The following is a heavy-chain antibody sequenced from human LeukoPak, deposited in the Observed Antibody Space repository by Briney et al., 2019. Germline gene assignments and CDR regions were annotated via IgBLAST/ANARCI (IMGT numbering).Heavy chain of an antibody. CDR2: INSDGSST. J-gene: IGHJ4*02. V-gene: IGHV3-74*01. CDR3: ARVLRYFDWPDY. Sequence: TGGSLRLPCAASGFTFSSYWMHWVRQAPGKGLVWVSRINSDGSSTSYADSVKGRFTISRDNAKNTLYLQMNSLRAEDTAVYYCARVLRYFDWPDYWGQGTLVTVSS. D-gene: IGHD3-9*01. CDR1: GFTFSSYW.